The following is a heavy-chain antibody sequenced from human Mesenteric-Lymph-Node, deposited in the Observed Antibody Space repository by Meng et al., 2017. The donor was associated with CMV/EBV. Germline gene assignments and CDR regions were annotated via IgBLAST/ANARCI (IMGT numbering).Heavy chain of an antibody. J-gene: IGHJ5*02. CDR1: GYTFSSYY. Sequence: ASVKVSCKASGYTFSSYYIQWVRQAPGQGLEWMGWINPNSGDTKFAQKFQGRVTMTRDTSISTAYMDLSSLRSDDTAVYFCARDPSQDNWFDPWGLGTLVTVSS. CDR3: ARDPSQDNWFDP. V-gene: IGHV1-2*02. CDR2: INPNSGDT.